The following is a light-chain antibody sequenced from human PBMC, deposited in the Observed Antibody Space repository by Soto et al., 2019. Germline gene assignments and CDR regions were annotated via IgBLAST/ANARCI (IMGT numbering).Light chain of an antibody. CDR1: QSVTSNY. V-gene: IGKV3-20*01. CDR2: GVS. CDR3: QQHSRSIT. J-gene: IGKJ4*01. Sequence: EVVMTQSPATLSVSPGERATLSCRASQSVTSNYLAWYQQKPGQAPRLLIYGVSSRATGVPDRFSGSGSGTDFTLTISRLEPEDSAVYYCQQHSRSITFGGGTKVEIK.